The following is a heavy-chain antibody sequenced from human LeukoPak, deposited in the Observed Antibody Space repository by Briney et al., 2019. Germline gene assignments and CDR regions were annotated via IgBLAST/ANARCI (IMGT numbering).Heavy chain of an antibody. V-gene: IGHV4-38-2*02. CDR2: IYHSGST. Sequence: SETLSLTCAVSGYSISSGYYWGWIQQPPGKGLEWIGSIYHSGSTYYNPSLKSRVTISVDTSKNQFSLKLSSVTAADTAVYYCAREGGSYFSAPFDYWGQGTLVTVSS. D-gene: IGHD1-26*01. CDR1: GYSISSGYY. J-gene: IGHJ4*02. CDR3: AREGGSYFSAPFDY.